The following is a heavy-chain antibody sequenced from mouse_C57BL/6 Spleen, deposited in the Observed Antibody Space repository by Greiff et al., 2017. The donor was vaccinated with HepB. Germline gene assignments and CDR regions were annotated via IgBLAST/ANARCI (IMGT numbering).Heavy chain of an antibody. CDR2: IYPGDGDT. CDR3: ARGLLLDY. CDR1: GYAFSSSW. J-gene: IGHJ2*01. Sequence: VQLQQSGPELVKPGASVKISCKASGYAFSSSWMNWVKQRPGKGLEWIGRIYPGDGDTNYNGKFKGKATLTADKSSSTAYMKLSSLTSEDSAVYFCARGLLLDYWGQGTTLTVSS. V-gene: IGHV1-82*01. D-gene: IGHD1-1*01.